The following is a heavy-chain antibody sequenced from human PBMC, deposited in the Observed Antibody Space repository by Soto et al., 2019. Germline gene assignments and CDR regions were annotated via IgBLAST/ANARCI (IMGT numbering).Heavy chain of an antibody. J-gene: IGHJ6*02. CDR2: ISYSGST. Sequence: QVQLQESGPGLVKPSQTLSLTCTVSGGSISSGGYYWSWIRQHPGKGLEWIGYISYSGSTYYNPSLKSRVTSSVDTSKNQFSLKLSSVTAADTAVYYCARAKTDGDRLTYYYYGMDVWGQGTTVTVSS. D-gene: IGHD4-17*01. CDR3: ARAKTDGDRLTYYYYGMDV. CDR1: GGSISSGGYY. V-gene: IGHV4-31*03.